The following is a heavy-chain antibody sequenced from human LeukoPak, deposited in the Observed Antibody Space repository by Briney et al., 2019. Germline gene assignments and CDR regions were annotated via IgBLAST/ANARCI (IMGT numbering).Heavy chain of an antibody. D-gene: IGHD6-19*01. Sequence: ASVKVSCKASGHTFANYGISWVRQAPGQGLEWVGWISAYNGNTNYAQKLQGRVTLTTDTSTSTGYMELRSLRSDDTALYYCARSPIARVAATTPYYMDVWGKGTTVTISS. CDR2: ISAYNGNT. V-gene: IGHV1-18*01. CDR1: GHTFANYG. CDR3: ARSPIARVAATTPYYMDV. J-gene: IGHJ6*03.